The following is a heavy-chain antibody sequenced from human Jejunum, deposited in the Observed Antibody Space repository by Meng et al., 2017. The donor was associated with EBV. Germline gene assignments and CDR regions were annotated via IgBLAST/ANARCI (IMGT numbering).Heavy chain of an antibody. Sequence: QVQLVQSGAGVKQPGASVRGSCKASGYTFTGYFIHWVRQAPGQGLEWMGRINPNSGGTSYTQKFQGRVTMTRDTSITTAYMELSRLGSDDTAVYYCARDYSDSSRQGYWGQGTLVTVSS. CDR1: GYTFTGYF. J-gene: IGHJ4*02. D-gene: IGHD3-22*01. CDR2: INPNSGGT. V-gene: IGHV1-2*06. CDR3: ARDYSDSSRQGY.